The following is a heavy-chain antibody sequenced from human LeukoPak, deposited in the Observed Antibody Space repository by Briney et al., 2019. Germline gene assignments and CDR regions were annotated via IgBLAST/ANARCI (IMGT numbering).Heavy chain of an antibody. CDR2: ISAYNGNT. CDR1: GYTINTHY. J-gene: IGHJ4*02. Sequence: ASVKVSCKASGYTINTHYMHWVRQAPGQGLEWMGWISAYNGNTNYAQKLQGRVTMTTDTSTSTAYMELRSLRSDDTAVYYCARAQRGSYFDFDYWGQGTLVTVSS. V-gene: IGHV1-18*01. CDR3: ARAQRGSYFDFDY. D-gene: IGHD1-26*01.